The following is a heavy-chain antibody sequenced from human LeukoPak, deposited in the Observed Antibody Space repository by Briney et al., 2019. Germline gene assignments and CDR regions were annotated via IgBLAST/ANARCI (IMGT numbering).Heavy chain of an antibody. CDR3: ARDSYSSGYSLGAFDI. CDR2: ISSSGSTI. J-gene: IGHJ3*02. CDR1: GFTFSDYY. D-gene: IGHD3-22*01. V-gene: IGHV3-11*01. Sequence: GGSLRLSCAASGFTFSDYYMSWIRQAPRKGLEWVSYISSSGSTIYYADSVKGRFTISRDNAKNSLYLQMNSLRAEDTAVYYCARDSYSSGYSLGAFDIWGQGTMVTVSS.